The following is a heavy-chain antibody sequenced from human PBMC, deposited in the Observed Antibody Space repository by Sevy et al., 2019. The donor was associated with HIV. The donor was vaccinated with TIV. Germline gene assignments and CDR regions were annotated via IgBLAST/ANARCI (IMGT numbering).Heavy chain of an antibody. D-gene: IGHD1-20*01. CDR2: IYSSGST. CDR3: ARDQKGITDY. CDR1: GGSISTQY. Sequence: SETLSLTCSVSGGSISTQYWSWIRQPAGKGLEWIGRIYSSGSTKYNPSLKGRINMSVDMSKNQFSLKLSSVTAADTAVYYCARDQKGITDYWGQGTMVTVSS. V-gene: IGHV4-4*07. J-gene: IGHJ4*03.